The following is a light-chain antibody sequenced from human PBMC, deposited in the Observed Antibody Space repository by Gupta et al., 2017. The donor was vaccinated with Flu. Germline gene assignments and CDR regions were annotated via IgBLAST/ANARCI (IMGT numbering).Light chain of an antibody. V-gene: IGLV1-51*02. CDR2: ETN. CDR1: SSNIENNY. Sequence: KVTSSGSGSSSNIENNYVSWYQQFPGTAPKLLIYETNKRPSGIPDRFSGSKSDTSATLDIIGLQTGDEADFYCGTWDSSLRAWVFGGGTKLTVL. CDR3: GTWDSSLRAWV. J-gene: IGLJ3*02.